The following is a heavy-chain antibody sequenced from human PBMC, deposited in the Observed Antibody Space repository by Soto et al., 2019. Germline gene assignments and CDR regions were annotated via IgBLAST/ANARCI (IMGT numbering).Heavy chain of an antibody. J-gene: IGHJ6*02. CDR2: INPNSGGT. Sequence: GASVKVSCKASGYTFTGYYMHWVRQAPGQGLEWMGWINPNSGGTNYAQKFQGWVTMTRDTSISTAYMELSRLRSDDTAVYYCARALRGYSYGYDYYYGMDVWGQGTTVTVSS. CDR3: ARALRGYSYGYDYYYGMDV. V-gene: IGHV1-2*04. CDR1: GYTFTGYY. D-gene: IGHD5-18*01.